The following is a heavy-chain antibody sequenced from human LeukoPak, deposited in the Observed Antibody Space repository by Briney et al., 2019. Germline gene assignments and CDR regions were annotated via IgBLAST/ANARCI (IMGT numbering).Heavy chain of an antibody. CDR3: ASTTHCSSTSCRRWDFDY. V-gene: IGHV1-46*01. D-gene: IGHD2-2*01. CDR2: INPSGGST. J-gene: IGHJ4*02. CDR1: GYTFTSYY. Sequence: ASVKVSCKAPGYTFTSYYMHWVRQAPGQGLEWMGIINPSGGSTSYAQKFQGRVTMTRDMSTSTVYLELSSLRSEDTAVYYCASTTHCSSTSCRRWDFDYWGQGTLVTVSS.